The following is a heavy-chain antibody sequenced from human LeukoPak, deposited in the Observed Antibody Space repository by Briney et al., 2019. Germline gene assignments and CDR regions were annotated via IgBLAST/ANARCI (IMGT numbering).Heavy chain of an antibody. J-gene: IGHJ2*01. CDR3: ATVAMEDWYIDL. CDR1: GFTFRSYS. Sequence: GGSLRLSCVASGFTFRSYSMNWVRQAPGKGLEWVSYISSSGSTIYYADAVKGRFTISRDNAKNSLYLQMSSLRDEDTAVYYCATVAMEDWYIDLRGRGTLVTVSS. D-gene: IGHD5-18*01. V-gene: IGHV3-48*02. CDR2: ISSSGSTI.